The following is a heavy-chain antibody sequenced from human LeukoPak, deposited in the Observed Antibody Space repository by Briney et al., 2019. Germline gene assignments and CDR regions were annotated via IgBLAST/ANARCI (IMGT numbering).Heavy chain of an antibody. D-gene: IGHD3-3*01. J-gene: IGHJ4*02. CDR2: IKQDGSEK. V-gene: IGHV3-7*03. CDR3: AGDPIFGVVTPSYYFDY. CDR1: GFTFSSYW. Sequence: GGSLRLSCAASGFTFSSYWMSWVRQAPGKGLEWVANIKQDGSEKYYVDSVKGRFTISRDNSKNTLYLQMNSLRAEDTAVYYCAGDPIFGVVTPSYYFDYWGQGTLVTVSS.